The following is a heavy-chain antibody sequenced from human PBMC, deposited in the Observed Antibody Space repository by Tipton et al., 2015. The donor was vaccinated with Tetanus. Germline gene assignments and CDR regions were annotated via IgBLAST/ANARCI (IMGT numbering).Heavy chain of an antibody. Sequence: SLRLSCAASGFTFSSYAMSWVRQAPGKGPEWVSAISGSGGSTYYADSVKGRFTISRDNSKNTLYLQMNSLRAEDTAVYYCAGGRYLLFYYYIDGWGKGSTVAASS. CDR1: GFTFSSYA. CDR2: ISGSGGST. D-gene: IGHD1-26*01. J-gene: IGHJ6*03. V-gene: IGHV3-23*01. CDR3: AGGRYLLFYYYIDG.